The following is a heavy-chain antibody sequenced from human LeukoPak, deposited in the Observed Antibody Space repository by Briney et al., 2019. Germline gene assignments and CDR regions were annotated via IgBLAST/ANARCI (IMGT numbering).Heavy chain of an antibody. CDR2: HYPGDSDV. Sequence: GESLQRSSPVSGHSSTTFWIGWVRQMPRKGLGWMGIHYPGDSDVRYSPSFEGQVTNSVDRSLTTANLQWSHLKVSDTAMDYCASYSSGCANYYFLEWGEGTLVTVSS. D-gene: IGHD2/OR15-2a*01. J-gene: IGHJ4*02. CDR1: GHSSTTFW. V-gene: IGHV5-51*01. CDR3: ASYSSGCANYYFLE.